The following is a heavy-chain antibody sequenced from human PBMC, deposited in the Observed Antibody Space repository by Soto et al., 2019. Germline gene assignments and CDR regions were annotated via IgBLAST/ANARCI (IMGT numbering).Heavy chain of an antibody. Sequence: TLSLTCTVSGGSISSGGYYWSWIRQHPGKGLEWIGYIYYSGSTYYNPSLKSRVTISVDTSKNQFSLKLSSVTAADTAVYYCARDMGPTGFRAVYYMDVWGKGTTVTVSS. CDR1: GGSISSGGYY. D-gene: IGHD1-26*01. J-gene: IGHJ6*03. CDR2: IYYSGST. V-gene: IGHV4-31*03. CDR3: ARDMGPTGFRAVYYMDV.